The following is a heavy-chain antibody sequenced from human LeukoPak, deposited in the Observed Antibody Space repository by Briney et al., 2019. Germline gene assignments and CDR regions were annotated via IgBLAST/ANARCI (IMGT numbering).Heavy chain of an antibody. CDR2: TRNKANSYTT. D-gene: IGHD6-13*01. J-gene: IGHJ6*03. Sequence: GGSLRLSCAASGFTFSDHYMDWVRQAPGKGLEWVGRTRNKANSYTTEYAASVKGRFTISRDDSKNSLYLQMNSLKTEDTAVYYCAREDSSSWSDYYYMDVWGKGTTVTVSS. V-gene: IGHV3-72*01. CDR3: AREDSSSWSDYYYMDV. CDR1: GFTFSDHY.